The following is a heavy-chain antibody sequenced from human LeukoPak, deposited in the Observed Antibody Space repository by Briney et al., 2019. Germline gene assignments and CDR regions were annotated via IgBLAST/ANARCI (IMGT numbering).Heavy chain of an antibody. V-gene: IGHV3-66*01. CDR1: GFTVSSNY. CDR2: IYSGGST. Sequence: GGSLRLSCAASGFTVSSNYMSWVRQAPGKGLEWVSVIYSGGSTYYADSVKGRFTISRDNSKNTLYLQMNSLRAEDTAVYYCARELLVYYYDSSGYQGYWGQGTLVTVSS. J-gene: IGHJ4*02. D-gene: IGHD3-22*01. CDR3: ARELLVYYYDSSGYQGY.